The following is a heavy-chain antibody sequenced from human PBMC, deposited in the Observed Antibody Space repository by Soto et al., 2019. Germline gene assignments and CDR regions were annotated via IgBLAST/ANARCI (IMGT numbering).Heavy chain of an antibody. CDR3: ASVRGYSWRNGLDV. CDR1: GASISTTSYY. J-gene: IGHJ6*04. CDR2: VYYSGST. Sequence: QLQLQQSGPGLLKPSETLALTCNVSGASISTTSYYWAWIRQSPGKGLEWIATVYYSGSTYYNPALRSRGTISVDTAKNQYSRKLTAVTAAETAVDDCASVRGYSWRNGLDVWGKGTTVTVAS. D-gene: IGHD1-1*01. V-gene: IGHV4-39*01.